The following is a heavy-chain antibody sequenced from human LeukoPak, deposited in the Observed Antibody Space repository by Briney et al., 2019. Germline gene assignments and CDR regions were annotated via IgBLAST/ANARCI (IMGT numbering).Heavy chain of an antibody. Sequence: KPSETLSLTCTVSGGSINNYYWNWIRQPAGKGLEWIGRMYTSGSTNYNPSLKSRVTMSVDTSKNQSSLKLSSVTAADTAVYYCAREREVLRQFDYWGQGTLVTVSS. D-gene: IGHD1-26*01. CDR3: AREREVLRQFDY. V-gene: IGHV4-4*07. CDR2: MYTSGST. CDR1: GGSINNYY. J-gene: IGHJ4*02.